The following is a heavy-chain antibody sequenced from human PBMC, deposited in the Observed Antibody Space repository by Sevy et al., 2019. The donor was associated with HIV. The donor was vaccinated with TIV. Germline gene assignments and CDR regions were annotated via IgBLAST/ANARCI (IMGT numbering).Heavy chain of an antibody. CDR3: ASAMITFGGVIRQCWFDP. J-gene: IGHJ5*02. CDR1: GGTFSSYA. Sequence: ASVKVSCKASGGTFSSYAISWVRQAPGQGLEWMGGIIPIFGTANYAQKFQGRVTITADESTSTAYMELSSLRSEDTAVYYCASAMITFGGVIRQCWFDPWGQGTLVTVSS. D-gene: IGHD3-16*02. CDR2: IIPIFGTA. V-gene: IGHV1-69*13.